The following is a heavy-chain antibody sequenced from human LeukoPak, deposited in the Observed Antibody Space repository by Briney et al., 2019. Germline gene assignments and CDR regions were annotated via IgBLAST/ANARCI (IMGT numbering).Heavy chain of an antibody. CDR1: GGSVSSPNSY. CDR3: ARHPYYNSNGSFDY. J-gene: IGHJ4*02. D-gene: IGHD3-22*01. CDR2: VYYIGTT. V-gene: IGHV4-61*01. Sequence: SETLSLTCIVSGGSVSSPNSYWSWLRQPPGKGLEWIGNVYYIGTTSYNSSLKSRVTISVDTSKNQFSLEVTSVTAADTAVHYCARHPYYNSNGSFDYWGQGTLVTVSS.